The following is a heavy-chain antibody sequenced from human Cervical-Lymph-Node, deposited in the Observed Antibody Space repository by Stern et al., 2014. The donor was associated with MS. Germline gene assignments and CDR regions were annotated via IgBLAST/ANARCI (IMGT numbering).Heavy chain of an antibody. CDR3: AREHYYDSTVYYPLFDC. CDR2: KSYGGSDK. V-gene: IGHV3-30-3*01. D-gene: IGHD3-22*01. CDR1: GFTFSNYA. J-gene: IGHJ4*02. Sequence: DQLVESGGGVVQPGRSLRLSCVASGFTFSNYAMHWVRQAPGKGLEWVAIKSYGGSDKYYADSVKGRFTISRDNSKNTLYLQMNSLRAEDTAVYYCAREHYYDSTVYYPLFDCWGQGTLVTVSS.